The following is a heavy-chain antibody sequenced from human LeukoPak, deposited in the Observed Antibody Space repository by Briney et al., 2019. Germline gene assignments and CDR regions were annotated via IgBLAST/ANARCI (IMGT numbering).Heavy chain of an antibody. V-gene: IGHV3-21*01. Sequence: GGSLRLSCAASGFTFSSYGMSWVRQAPGKGLEWVSAISSSGGNTYYADSVKGRFTISRDNAKNSLYLQMNSLRAEDTAVYYCARDYYDSSGYPYFDYWGQGTLVTVSS. J-gene: IGHJ4*02. D-gene: IGHD3-22*01. CDR1: GFTFSSYG. CDR3: ARDYYDSSGYPYFDY. CDR2: ISSSGGNT.